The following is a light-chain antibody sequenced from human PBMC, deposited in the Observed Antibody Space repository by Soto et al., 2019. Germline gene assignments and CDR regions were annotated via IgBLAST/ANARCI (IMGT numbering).Light chain of an antibody. CDR1: QRISSW. J-gene: IGKJ4*01. CDR2: KAS. V-gene: IGKV1-5*03. Sequence: DIQMTQFPSTLSASVGDRVTITCRASQRISSWLAWYQQKPGKAPKLLIYKASSLESGVPSRFSGSGSGTEFTLTISSLQLDDFATYYCQQYNSYSPLTFGGGTKVYIK. CDR3: QQYNSYSPLT.